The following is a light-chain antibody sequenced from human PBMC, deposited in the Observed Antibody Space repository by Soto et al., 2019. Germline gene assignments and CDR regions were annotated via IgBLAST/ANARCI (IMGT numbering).Light chain of an antibody. CDR3: QQYGSSLTWT. J-gene: IGKJ1*01. Sequence: ESVLTQSPGTLSLPPGERATLSCRASQSVSSSYLAWYQQKPGQAPRLLIYGASSRATGIPDRFSGSGSGTDFTLTISRLEPEDFAVYYCQQYGSSLTWTFGQGTKVDIK. CDR2: GAS. V-gene: IGKV3-20*01. CDR1: QSVSSSY.